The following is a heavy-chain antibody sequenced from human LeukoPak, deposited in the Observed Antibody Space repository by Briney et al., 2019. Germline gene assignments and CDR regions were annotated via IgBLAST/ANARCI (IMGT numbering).Heavy chain of an antibody. J-gene: IGHJ6*03. CDR1: GFIFSSYG. Sequence: GRSLRLSCAASGFIFSSYGMHWVRQAPGKGLEWVAVISYDGSNKYYADSVKGRFTISRDNAKNSLYLQMNSLRAEDTAVYYCAREDYISSWYPHYYMDVWGKGTTVTISS. D-gene: IGHD6-13*01. CDR3: AREDYISSWYPHYYMDV. CDR2: ISYDGSNK. V-gene: IGHV3-30*03.